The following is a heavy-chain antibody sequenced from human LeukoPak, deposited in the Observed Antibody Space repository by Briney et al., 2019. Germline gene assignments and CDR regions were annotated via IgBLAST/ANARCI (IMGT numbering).Heavy chain of an antibody. J-gene: IGHJ4*02. CDR1: GGTFSSYA. Sequence: ASVKVSCKASGGTFSSYAISWVRQAPGQGLEWMGGIIPIFGTANYAQKFQGRVTITTDESTSTAYMELSSLRSEDTAVYYCAREWVARREPERAYFDYWGQGTLVTVSS. D-gene: IGHD2-15*01. CDR3: AREWVARREPERAYFDY. CDR2: IIPIFGTA. V-gene: IGHV1-69*05.